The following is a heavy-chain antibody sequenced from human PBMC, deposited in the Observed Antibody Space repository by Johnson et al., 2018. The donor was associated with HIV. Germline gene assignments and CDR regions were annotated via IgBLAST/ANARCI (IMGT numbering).Heavy chain of an antibody. CDR1: GFRFSTYA. J-gene: IGHJ3*02. Sequence: QVQLVESGGGVVQPGRSLRLSCAASGFRFSTYALHWVRQTPGKGLEWVALISDDGNNKYYADSVKGRFTISRDNSKNTLYLQMNSLRAEDTAVYYCARDRRLREDSFDIWGQGTMVTVSS. D-gene: IGHD4-17*01. CDR3: ARDRRLREDSFDI. CDR2: ISDDGNNK. V-gene: IGHV3-30*14.